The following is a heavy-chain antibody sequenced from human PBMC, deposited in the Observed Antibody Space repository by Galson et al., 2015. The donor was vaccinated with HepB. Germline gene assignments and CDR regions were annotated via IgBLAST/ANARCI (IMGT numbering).Heavy chain of an antibody. CDR1: GGTFTSYP. J-gene: IGHJ4*02. D-gene: IGHD1-20*01. CDR2: IIPVPGTA. CDR3: ARRTRITGSTNYFDY. Sequence: SVKVSCKASGGTFTSYPVTWVRQAPGQGLEWMGGIIPVPGTATYAQNFQGRVTITADRSTRTAYMELKSLKSEDTAVYYCARRTRITGSTNYFDYWGQGTLVTVSS. V-gene: IGHV1-69*10.